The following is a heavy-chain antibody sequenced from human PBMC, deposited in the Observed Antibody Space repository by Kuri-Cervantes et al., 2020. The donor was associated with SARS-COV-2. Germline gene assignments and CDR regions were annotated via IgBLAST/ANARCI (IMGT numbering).Heavy chain of an antibody. V-gene: IGHV1-69*04. CDR2: IIPILGIA. J-gene: IGHJ6*02. Sequence: SVKVSCKGSGGTFSSYPISWVRQAPGQGREWMGRIIPILGIANYAQKFQGRVTITADKSTSTAYMELSSLRSEDTAVYYCAADIAYCGGDCYSNYYYYYGMDVWGQGTTVTVSS. CDR1: GGTFSSYP. D-gene: IGHD2-21*02. CDR3: AADIAYCGGDCYSNYYYYYGMDV.